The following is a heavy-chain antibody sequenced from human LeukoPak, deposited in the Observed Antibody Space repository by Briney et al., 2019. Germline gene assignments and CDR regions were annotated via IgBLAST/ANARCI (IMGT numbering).Heavy chain of an antibody. D-gene: IGHD4-17*01. CDR2: IYYSGST. V-gene: IGHV4-59*01. CDR1: GGSISSYY. J-gene: IGHJ4*02. CDR3: ARSPRYGDYYGCFDY. Sequence: PSETLSLTCTVSGGSISSYYWSWIRQPPGKGQEWIGYIYYSGSTNYNPSLKSRVTISVDTSKNQFSLKLSSVTAADTAVYYCARSPRYGDYYGCFDYWGQGTLVTVSS.